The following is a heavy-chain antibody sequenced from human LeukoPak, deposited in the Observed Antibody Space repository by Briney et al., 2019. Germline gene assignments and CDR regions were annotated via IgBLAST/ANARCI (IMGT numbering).Heavy chain of an antibody. V-gene: IGHV3-23*01. CDR3: ARDRGGSYSAIDY. Sequence: GGSLRLSCATSGFPFSDFSMSWVRQAPGKGLEWISTTNSGGTSTYYAESVKGRFTISRDNSKNTLYLQMSSLRAEDTAVYYCARDRGGSYSAIDYWGQGTLVTVSS. J-gene: IGHJ4*02. CDR2: TNSGGTST. D-gene: IGHD2-15*01. CDR1: GFPFSDFS.